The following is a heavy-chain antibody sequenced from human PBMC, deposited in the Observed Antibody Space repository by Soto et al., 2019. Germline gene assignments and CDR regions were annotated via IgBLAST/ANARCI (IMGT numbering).Heavy chain of an antibody. D-gene: IGHD3-9*01. CDR1: RFTFGFFG. Sequence: QIQLVESGGGVVQPGRPLRLSCSDSRFTFGFFGMHWVRQAPGKGLEWVAHISSDGSNQYYIDSVKGRFTLSRDNSKNTVYLQMNTPRQEDTALYYCARGILIFDFDSWCRGTLVTVSS. V-gene: IGHV3-30*03. J-gene: IGHJ4*02. CDR3: ARGILIFDFDS. CDR2: ISSDGSNQ.